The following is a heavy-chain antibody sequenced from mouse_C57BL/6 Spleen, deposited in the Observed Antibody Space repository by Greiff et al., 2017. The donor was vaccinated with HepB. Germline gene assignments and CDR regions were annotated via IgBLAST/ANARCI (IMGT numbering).Heavy chain of an antibody. J-gene: IGHJ2*01. CDR2: IDPENGDT. D-gene: IGHD1-1*01. V-gene: IGHV14-4*01. Sequence: EVQLQQSGAELVRPGASVKLSCTASGFNIKDDYMHWVKQRPEQGLEWIGWIDPENGDTEYASKFQGKATITADTSSNTAYLQLSSLTSEDTAVYYCTTGTTVVDGYWGQGTTLTVSS. CDR1: GFNIKDDY. CDR3: TTGTTVVDGY.